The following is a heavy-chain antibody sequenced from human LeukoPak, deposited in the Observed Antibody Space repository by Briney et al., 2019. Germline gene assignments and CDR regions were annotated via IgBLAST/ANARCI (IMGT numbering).Heavy chain of an antibody. Sequence: GGSLRLSCAASGFTFSDYYMNWIRQAPGKGLEWVSYISSSTYTNYADSVKGRFTISRDNAKNSLYLQMNSLRAEDTAVYYCASLSMVYALFDYWGQGTLVTVSS. CDR3: ASLSMVYALFDY. CDR2: ISSSTYT. CDR1: GFTFSDYY. D-gene: IGHD2-8*01. V-gene: IGHV3-11*06. J-gene: IGHJ4*02.